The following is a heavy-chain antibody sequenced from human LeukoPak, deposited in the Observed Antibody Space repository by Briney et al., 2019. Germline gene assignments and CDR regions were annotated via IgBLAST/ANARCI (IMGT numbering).Heavy chain of an antibody. D-gene: IGHD2-15*01. V-gene: IGHV3-30-3*01. CDR1: GFDFSINA. Sequence: GGSLRLSCAASGFDFSINAMHWVRQAPGKGLEWVSLISYDGSKKYYADSVKGRFTISRDNSKITLHLQMNSLRAEDTAVYYCAKEVGGYCSGGSCYTLAYFQHWGQGTLVTVSS. CDR2: ISYDGSKK. CDR3: AKEVGGYCSGGSCYTLAYFQH. J-gene: IGHJ1*01.